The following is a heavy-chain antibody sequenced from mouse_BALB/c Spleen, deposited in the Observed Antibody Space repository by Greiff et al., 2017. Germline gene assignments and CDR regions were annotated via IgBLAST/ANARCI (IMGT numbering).Heavy chain of an antibody. D-gene: IGHD1-1*01. CDR3: ARPYYGSSYWYFDV. V-gene: IGHV1-69*01. J-gene: IGHJ1*01. Sequence: VQLQQPGAELVMPGASVKLSCKASGYTFTDYWMHWVKQRPGQGLEWIGAIDTSDSYTSYNQKFKGKATLTVDESSSTAYMQLSSLTSEDSAVYYCARPYYGSSYWYFDVWGEGTTVTVSS. CDR2: IDTSDSYT. CDR1: GYTFTDYW.